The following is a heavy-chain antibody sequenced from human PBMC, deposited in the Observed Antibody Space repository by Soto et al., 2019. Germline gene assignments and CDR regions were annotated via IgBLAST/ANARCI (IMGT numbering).Heavy chain of an antibody. D-gene: IGHD4-17*01. J-gene: IGHJ6*02. CDR1: GYSFTNYW. V-gene: IGHV5-51*01. CDR2: IYPGDSDT. CDR3: ARYPTLTDYFFHGMDV. Sequence: GESLKISCKGSGYSFTNYWIVWVRQIPGKGLEWMGIIYPGDSDTRYSPSFQGQVTISADRSISTAYLQWSSLKASDTGMYYCARYPTLTDYFFHGMDVWGQGTTVTVSS.